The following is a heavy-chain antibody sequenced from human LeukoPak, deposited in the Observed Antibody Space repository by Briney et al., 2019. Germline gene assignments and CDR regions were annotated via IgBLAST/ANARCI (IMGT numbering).Heavy chain of an antibody. V-gene: IGHV4-34*01. J-gene: IGHJ5*02. D-gene: IGHD2-2*01. CDR2: INHSGST. Sequence: SETLSPTCAVYGGSFSGYYWSWIRQPPGKGLEWIGEINHSGSTNYNPSLKSRVTISVDTSKNQFSLKLSSVTAADTAVYYCARHVVPAADNHPWGQGTLVTVSS. CDR3: ARHVVPAADNHP. CDR1: GGSFSGYY.